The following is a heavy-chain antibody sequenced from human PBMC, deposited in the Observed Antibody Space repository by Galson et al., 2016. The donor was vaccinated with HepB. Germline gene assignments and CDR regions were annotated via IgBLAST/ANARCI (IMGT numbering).Heavy chain of an antibody. CDR1: GGSFSSYT. Sequence: SVKVSCKASGGSFSSYTFSWVRQAPGQGLEWMGGIIPIFETTHYAEKFQGRVTITADESSTTAYMELRSLTSDDTAIYYCARNGDGLTGYQEFWCFDDWGQGTLVTVSS. J-gene: IGHJ2*01. CDR2: IIPIFETT. V-gene: IGHV1-69*13. CDR3: ARNGDGLTGYQEFWCFDD. D-gene: IGHD3-9*01.